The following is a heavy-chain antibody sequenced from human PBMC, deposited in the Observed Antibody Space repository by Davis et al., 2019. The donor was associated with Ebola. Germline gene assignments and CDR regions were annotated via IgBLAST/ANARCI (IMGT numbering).Heavy chain of an antibody. V-gene: IGHV1-69*06. Sequence: AASVKVSCKASGGTFSSYAISWVRQAPGQGLEWTGGIIPIFGTANYAQKFQGRVTITADKSTSTAYMELSSLRSEDTAVYYCARGRGVPYGMDVWGQGTTVTVSS. CDR3: ARGRGVPYGMDV. D-gene: IGHD3-16*01. J-gene: IGHJ6*02. CDR1: GGTFSSYA. CDR2: IIPIFGTA.